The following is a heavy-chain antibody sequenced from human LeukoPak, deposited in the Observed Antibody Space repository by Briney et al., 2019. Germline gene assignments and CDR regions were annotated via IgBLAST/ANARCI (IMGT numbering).Heavy chain of an antibody. CDR2: MNPNSGNT. J-gene: IGHJ4*01. D-gene: IGHD3-9*01. Sequence: ASVKVSCKASGYTFTGYYMHWVRQATGQGLEWMGWMNPNSGNTGYAQKFQGRVTKTRNTAISTAYMELRSLRYEDTAVYYCATYFDVLTDYYEDHWGQGTPVTVSS. V-gene: IGHV1-8*02. CDR3: ATYFDVLTDYYEDH. CDR1: GYTFTGYY.